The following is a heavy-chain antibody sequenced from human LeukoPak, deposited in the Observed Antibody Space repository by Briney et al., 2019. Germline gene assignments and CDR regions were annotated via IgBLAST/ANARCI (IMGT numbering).Heavy chain of an antibody. CDR3: ARVASVTTVRDAFDI. D-gene: IGHD4-17*01. Sequence: VASVKVSCKASGGTFSIYAISWVRQAPGQGLEWMGGIIPIFGTANYAQKFQGRVTITADESTSTAYMELSSLRSEDTAVYYCARVASVTTVRDAFDIWGQGTMVTVSS. J-gene: IGHJ3*02. CDR2: IIPIFGTA. V-gene: IGHV1-69*13. CDR1: GGTFSIYA.